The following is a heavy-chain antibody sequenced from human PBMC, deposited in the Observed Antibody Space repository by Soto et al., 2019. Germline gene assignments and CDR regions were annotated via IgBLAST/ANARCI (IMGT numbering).Heavy chain of an antibody. D-gene: IGHD6-6*01. CDR3: ARDGSIAAPPYYYYYGMDV. V-gene: IGHV3-74*01. CDR2: INSDGSST. CDR1: GFTFSSYW. J-gene: IGHJ6*02. Sequence: EVQLVESGGGLVQPGGSLRLSCAASGFTFSSYWMHWVRQAPGKGLVWVSRINSDGSSTSYADSVKGRFTISRDNAKNTVYLQMNSLRAEDTAVYYCARDGSIAAPPYYYYYGMDVWGQGTTVTVSS.